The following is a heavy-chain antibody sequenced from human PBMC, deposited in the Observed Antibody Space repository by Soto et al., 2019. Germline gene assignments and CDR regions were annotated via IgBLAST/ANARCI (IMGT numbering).Heavy chain of an antibody. CDR2: IYYSGST. CDR1: GGSLSSGDYY. Sequence: SVTLSLTCTVSGGSLSSGDYYWSWIRQPPGKGLEWIGYIYYSGSTYYNPSLKSRVTISVDTSKNQFSLKLSSVTAADTAVYYCARDPLKPIVVVPAATPTQRGMDVWGKGTTVTVSS. V-gene: IGHV4-30-4*01. J-gene: IGHJ6*04. CDR3: ARDPLKPIVVVPAATPTQRGMDV. D-gene: IGHD2-2*01.